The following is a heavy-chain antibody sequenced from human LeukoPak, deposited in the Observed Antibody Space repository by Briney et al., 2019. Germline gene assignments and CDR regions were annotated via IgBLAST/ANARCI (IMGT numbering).Heavy chain of an antibody. CDR1: GYTFSDFG. V-gene: IGHV1-46*01. J-gene: IGHJ3*02. CDR3: ARDRYYDSSGRDAFDI. D-gene: IGHD3-22*01. CDR2: INPSGGST. Sequence: GASVKVSCKASGYTFSDFGITWVRQAPGQGFEWMGIINPSGGSTSYAQKFQGRVTMTRDTSTSTVYMELSSLRSEDTAVYYCARDRYYDSSGRDAFDIWGQGTMVTVSS.